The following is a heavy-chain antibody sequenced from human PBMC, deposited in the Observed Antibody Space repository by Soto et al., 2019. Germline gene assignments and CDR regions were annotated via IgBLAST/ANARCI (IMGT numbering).Heavy chain of an antibody. J-gene: IGHJ4*02. Sequence: EVQLVESGGGLVQPGGSLRLSCATSGFTFSDYWMHWVRQAPGKGLVWVSQIKGDGSNIKYADSVKGRFTISRDNAKSTLYLQMNSLRDEDTAVYYCARDDSGPMMSEYWGQGNLVTVSS. D-gene: IGHD6-19*01. V-gene: IGHV3-74*01. CDR3: ARDDSGPMMSEY. CDR2: IKGDGSNI. CDR1: GFTFSDYW.